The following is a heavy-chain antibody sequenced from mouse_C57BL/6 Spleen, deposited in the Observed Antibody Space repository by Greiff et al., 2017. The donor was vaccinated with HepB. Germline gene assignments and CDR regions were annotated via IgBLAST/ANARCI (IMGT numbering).Heavy chain of an antibody. V-gene: IGHV1-72*01. J-gene: IGHJ3*01. CDR3: ARPYDYVGAWFAY. CDR1: GYTFTSYW. D-gene: IGHD2-4*01. Sequence: VQLQQPGAELVKPGASVKLSCKASGYTFTSYWMHWVKQRPGRGLEWIGRIDPNSGGTKYNEKFKSKATLTVDKPSSTAYMQLSILTSEDSAVYYCARPYDYVGAWFAYWGQGTLVTVSA. CDR2: IDPNSGGT.